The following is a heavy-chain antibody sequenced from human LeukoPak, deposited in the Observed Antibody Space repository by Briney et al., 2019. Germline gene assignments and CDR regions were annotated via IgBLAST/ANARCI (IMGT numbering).Heavy chain of an antibody. V-gene: IGHV3-53*01. Sequence: GGSLRLSCAASDFTVSSNYMSWVRQAPGKGLEWVSVIYSGGSTYYAGSVKGRFTISRDNAKNSLYLQMNSLRAEDTAVYYCARVGTYYDILTGQYWFDPWGQGTLVTVSS. CDR2: IYSGGST. CDR1: DFTVSSNY. D-gene: IGHD3-9*01. CDR3: ARVGTYYDILTGQYWFDP. J-gene: IGHJ5*02.